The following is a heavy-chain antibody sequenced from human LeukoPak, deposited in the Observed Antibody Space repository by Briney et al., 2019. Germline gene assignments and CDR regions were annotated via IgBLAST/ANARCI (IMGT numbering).Heavy chain of an antibody. Sequence: GGSLRLSCAASGFTFSGSAMHWVRQASGKGLEWVGRIRSKANSYATAYAASVKGRFTISRDDSKNTAYLQMNSLKTEDTAVYYCTRHGYSSSSGEYYYYMDVWGKGTTVTVSS. J-gene: IGHJ6*03. V-gene: IGHV3-73*01. CDR2: IRSKANSYAT. CDR3: TRHGYSSSSGEYYYYMDV. D-gene: IGHD6-6*01. CDR1: GFTFSGSA.